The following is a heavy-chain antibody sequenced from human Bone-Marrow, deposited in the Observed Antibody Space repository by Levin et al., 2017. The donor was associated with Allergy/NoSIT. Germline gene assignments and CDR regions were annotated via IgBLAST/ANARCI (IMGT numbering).Heavy chain of an antibody. J-gene: IGHJ5*02. CDR3: AKNGRTVTTSNHNWFDP. Sequence: GGSLRLSCAASGFTFSSYGMHWVRQAPGKGLEWVAVISYDGSNKYYADSVKGRFTISRDNSKNTLYLQMNSLRAEDTAVYYCAKNGRTVTTSNHNWFDPWGQGTLVTVSS. CDR2: ISYDGSNK. D-gene: IGHD4-17*01. V-gene: IGHV3-30*18. CDR1: GFTFSSYG.